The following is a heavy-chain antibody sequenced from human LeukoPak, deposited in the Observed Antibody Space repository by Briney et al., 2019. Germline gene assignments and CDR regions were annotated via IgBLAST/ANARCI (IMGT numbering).Heavy chain of an antibody. D-gene: IGHD3-3*01. CDR3: ALPPHYDFWSGFYDY. J-gene: IGHJ4*02. CDR2: IGGSGGST. Sequence: PGGSLRLSCAASGFTFSSYAMSWVRQAPGKGLEWVSAIGGSGGSTYYADSVKGRFTISRDNSKNTLYLQMNSLRAEDTAVYYCALPPHYDFWSGFYDYWGQGTLVTVSS. V-gene: IGHV3-23*01. CDR1: GFTFSSYA.